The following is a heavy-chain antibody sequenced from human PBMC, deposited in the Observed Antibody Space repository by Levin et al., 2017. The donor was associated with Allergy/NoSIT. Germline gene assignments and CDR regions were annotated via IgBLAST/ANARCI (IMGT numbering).Heavy chain of an antibody. Sequence: GGSLRLSCAASGFTFSSYGMHWVRQAPGKGLEWVAVISYDGSNKYYADSVKGRFTISRDNSKNTLYLQMNSLRAEDTAVYYCANSYSNAYDFWSRGYGMDVWGQGTTVTVSS. J-gene: IGHJ6*02. CDR1: GFTFSSYG. CDR3: ANSYSNAYDFWSRGYGMDV. CDR2: ISYDGSNK. D-gene: IGHD3-3*01. V-gene: IGHV3-30*18.